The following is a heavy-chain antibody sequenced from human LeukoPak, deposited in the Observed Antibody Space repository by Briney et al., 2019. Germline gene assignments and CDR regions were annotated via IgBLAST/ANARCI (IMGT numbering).Heavy chain of an antibody. CDR3: ARGYSTRTFDY. CDR2: IYYSGST. D-gene: IGHD1-1*01. CDR1: NGSISSSRYY. J-gene: IGHJ4*02. V-gene: IGHV4-61*05. Sequence: SETLSLTCTVSNGSISSSRYYWAWIRQPPGKGLEWIGYIYYSGSTNYNPSLKSRVTISVGTSKNQFSLKLSSVTAADTAVYYCARGYSTRTFDYWGQGTLVTVSS.